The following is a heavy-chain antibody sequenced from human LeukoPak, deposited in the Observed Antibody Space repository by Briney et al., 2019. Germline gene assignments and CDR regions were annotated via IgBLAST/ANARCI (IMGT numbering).Heavy chain of an antibody. CDR3: ATLDGSLFDY. CDR1: GFTFSTYA. Sequence: GGSLRLSCATSGFTFSTYAMSWVRQAPGKGLEWVSDISGYGGTTYYADSVKGRFTISRDNSKNTLYLQMNSLRAEDTAVYYCATLDGSLFDYWGQGTLVTVSS. J-gene: IGHJ4*02. D-gene: IGHD5-24*01. CDR2: ISGYGGTT. V-gene: IGHV3-23*01.